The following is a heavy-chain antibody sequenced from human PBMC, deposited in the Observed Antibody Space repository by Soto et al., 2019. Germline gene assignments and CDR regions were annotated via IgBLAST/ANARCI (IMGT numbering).Heavy chain of an antibody. CDR2: IYPGDSDT. J-gene: IGHJ6*02. Sequence: PGESLKISCKGSGYSLTSYWIGWVRQMPGKGLEWMGIIYPGDSDTRYSPSFQGQVTISADKSISTAYLQWSSLKASDTAMYYCARTAAAGKYYYGVDVWGQATTVTVSS. CDR1: GYSLTSYW. CDR3: ARTAAAGKYYYGVDV. D-gene: IGHD6-13*01. V-gene: IGHV5-51*01.